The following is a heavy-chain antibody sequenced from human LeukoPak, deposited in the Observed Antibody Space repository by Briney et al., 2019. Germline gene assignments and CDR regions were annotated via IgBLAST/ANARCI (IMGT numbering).Heavy chain of an antibody. D-gene: IGHD3-22*01. CDR1: GFTFSIYD. J-gene: IGHJ3*02. CDR2: ISYDGTSK. CDR3: AKDYDSSGWAAFDI. Sequence: PGGSLRLSCAASGFTFSIYDMYWVRQAPGKGLEWVAFISYDGTSKYYADSVKGRFTLSRDNSKNTLYLQMNSLRAEDTAVYYCAKDYDSSGWAAFDIWGQGTMVTVSS. V-gene: IGHV3-30-3*01.